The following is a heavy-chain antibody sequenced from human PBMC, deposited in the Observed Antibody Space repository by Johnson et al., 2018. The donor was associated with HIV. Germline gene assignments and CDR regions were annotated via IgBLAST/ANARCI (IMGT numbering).Heavy chain of an antibody. Sequence: LVESGGAVVRPGGSLRLSCAASGFTFDDYGMSWVRQAPGKGLEWVAFIRYDGSNKYYADSVKGRFTVSKDNRKNSLYLQMNSLRTEDTALYYCAKAESNYGRAFDIWGQGTMVTVSS. V-gene: IGHV3-43*02. D-gene: IGHD5-24*01. CDR2: IRYDGSNK. CDR1: GFTFDDYG. J-gene: IGHJ3*02. CDR3: AKAESNYGRAFDI.